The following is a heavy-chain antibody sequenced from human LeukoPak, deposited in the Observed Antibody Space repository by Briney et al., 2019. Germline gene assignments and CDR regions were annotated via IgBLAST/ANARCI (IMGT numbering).Heavy chain of an antibody. J-gene: IGHJ5*02. Sequence: GGSLRLSCAASGFTFSGYTMNWVRQAPGKGLEWVSSISSSTSYIYYADSVKGRFTISRDNAKNSLYLQMNSLRTEDTAEYYCARDLFTAAAGNNWFDPWGQGTLVTVSS. D-gene: IGHD6-13*01. CDR2: ISSSTSYI. V-gene: IGHV3-21*01. CDR3: ARDLFTAAAGNNWFDP. CDR1: GFTFSGYT.